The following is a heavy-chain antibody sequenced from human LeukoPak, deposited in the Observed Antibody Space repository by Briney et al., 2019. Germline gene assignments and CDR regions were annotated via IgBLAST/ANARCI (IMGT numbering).Heavy chain of an antibody. J-gene: IGHJ4*02. V-gene: IGHV4-34*01. CDR2: INHSGST. Sequence: SETLSLTCAVYGGSFSGYYWSWIRQPPGKGLEWIGEINHSGSTNYNPSLKSRVTISVDTSMNQFSLKLSSVTAADTAVYYCARSPSGYCSGGSCHGGDYFDYWGQGTLVTVSS. CDR3: ARSPSGYCSGGSCHGGDYFDY. CDR1: GGSFSGYY. D-gene: IGHD2-15*01.